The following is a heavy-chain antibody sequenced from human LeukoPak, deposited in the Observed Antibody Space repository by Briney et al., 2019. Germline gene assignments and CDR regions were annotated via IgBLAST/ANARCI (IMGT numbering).Heavy chain of an antibody. CDR2: IYHSGST. V-gene: IGHV4-59*12. D-gene: IGHD1-26*01. CDR1: GGSISSYY. Sequence: PSETLSLTCTVSGGSISSYYWSWIRQPPGKGLEWIGYIYHSGSTYYNPSLKSRVTISVDRSKNQFSLKLSSVTAADTAVYYCARDVVGATSLDYWGQGTLVTVSS. CDR3: ARDVVGATSLDY. J-gene: IGHJ4*02.